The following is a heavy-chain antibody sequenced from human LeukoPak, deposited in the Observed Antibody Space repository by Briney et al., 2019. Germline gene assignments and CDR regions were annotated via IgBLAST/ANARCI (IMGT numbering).Heavy chain of an antibody. D-gene: IGHD3-22*01. CDR1: GFAFSAYW. J-gene: IGHJ4*02. Sequence: GGSLRLSCAASGFAFSAYWMTWVRQAAGKGLEWVANIKQDGSEEYYVDSVRGRFTISRDNAKNSLYLQMSSLRAGDTAVYYCARGHWAYDRIFDYWGQGTLVTVSS. CDR3: ARGHWAYDRIFDY. CDR2: IKQDGSEE. V-gene: IGHV3-7*01.